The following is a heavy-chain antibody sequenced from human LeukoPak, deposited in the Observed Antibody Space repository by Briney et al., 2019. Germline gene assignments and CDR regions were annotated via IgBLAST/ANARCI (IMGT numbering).Heavy chain of an antibody. J-gene: IGHJ4*02. Sequence: GRSLRLSCAASGFTFSSYGMHWVRQAPGKGLEWVAVISYDGSNKFYADSVKGRFTIPRDNSKSTLYLQMNSLRAEDTAVYYCAKELSAGTGGGWEDYFDYWGQGTLVTVSA. CDR3: AKELSAGTGGGWEDYFDY. D-gene: IGHD6-13*01. CDR1: GFTFSSYG. CDR2: ISYDGSNK. V-gene: IGHV3-30*18.